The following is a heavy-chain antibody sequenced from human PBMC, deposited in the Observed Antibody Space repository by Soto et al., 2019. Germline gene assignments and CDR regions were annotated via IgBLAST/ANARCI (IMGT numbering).Heavy chain of an antibody. V-gene: IGHV5-51*01. D-gene: IGHD1-1*01. Sequence: PGGSLKISCKGSGYSFTRYWIGLVRQMPGKGLEWMGIIYPGDSDNRYSPSFQGQVTISANKSISTAYLQWSSLKASDTAMYYCAKTLEQYNYYGMDVWGQGTTVTVSS. CDR2: IYPGDSDN. J-gene: IGHJ6*02. CDR3: AKTLEQYNYYGMDV. CDR1: GYSFTRYW.